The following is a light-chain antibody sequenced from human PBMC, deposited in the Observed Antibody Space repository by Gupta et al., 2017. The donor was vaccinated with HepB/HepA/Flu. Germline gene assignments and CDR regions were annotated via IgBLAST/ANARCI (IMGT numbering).Light chain of an antibody. V-gene: IGLV1-47*01. CDR2: RNN. J-gene: IGLJ3*02. CDR3: AAWDDSLSGLV. CDR1: SSNIGSNY. Sequence: QSVLTQPPPASGPPGQRATISCSGSSSNIGSNYVYWYQQLPGTAPKVLIYRNNQRPSGVPDRFSGSKSGTSASLAISGLRSEDEADYYCAAWDDSLSGLVFGGGTKLTVL.